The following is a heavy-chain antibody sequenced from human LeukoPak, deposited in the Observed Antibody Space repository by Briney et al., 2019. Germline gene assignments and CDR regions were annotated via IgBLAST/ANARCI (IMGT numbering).Heavy chain of an antibody. CDR3: ATTRLRGRATPDY. Sequence: GGSLRLSCAASGFTFSSYAMSWVRQAPGKGLEWVSAISGSGGSTYYADSVKGRFTISRDNSKNTLYLQMNSLRAEDTALYYCATTRLRGRATPDYWGQGTLVTVSS. V-gene: IGHV3-23*01. CDR2: ISGSGGST. J-gene: IGHJ4*02. D-gene: IGHD3-10*01. CDR1: GFTFSSYA.